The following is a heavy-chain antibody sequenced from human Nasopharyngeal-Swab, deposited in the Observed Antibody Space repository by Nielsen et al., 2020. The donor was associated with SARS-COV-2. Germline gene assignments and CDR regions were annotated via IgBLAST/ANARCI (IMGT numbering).Heavy chain of an antibody. CDR2: IFYSGTT. CDR1: GASISSSDYH. J-gene: IGHJ3*01. D-gene: IGHD3-22*01. Sequence: SETLSLTCSVSGASISSSDYHWGWIRQPPGKGLEWIGNIFYSGTTYYNPSLQSRVTISVDTSKNQFSLRVNSVTAADTAVYYCARGEDRYDSSGFLMWGQGTMVTVSS. V-gene: IGHV4-39*07. CDR3: ARGEDRYDSSGFLM.